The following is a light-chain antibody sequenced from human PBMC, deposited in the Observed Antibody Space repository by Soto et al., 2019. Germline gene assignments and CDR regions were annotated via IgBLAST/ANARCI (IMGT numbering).Light chain of an antibody. CDR3: QQYGSSPWT. Sequence: PGERATLSCRASQSVSSGFLAWYQQKPGQAPRLLIYAASSRATGIPDSFSGSGSGTDSILTISRLEPEDFAVYYCQQYGSSPWTFGQGTKVEIK. J-gene: IGKJ1*01. CDR2: AAS. CDR1: QSVSSGF. V-gene: IGKV3-20*01.